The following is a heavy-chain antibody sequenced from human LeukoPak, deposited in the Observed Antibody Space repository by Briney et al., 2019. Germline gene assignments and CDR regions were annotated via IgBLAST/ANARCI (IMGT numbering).Heavy chain of an antibody. Sequence: ASLRVSCKASGGTFSSYAISGGREAPGQGLEWMGGSIPIFGTTNSAQKCQGRVTITAEEPTSAAHTGRSGLTSQDTAVYYCARDLRGADNVSLFDICGQPTLVTVSS. V-gene: IGHV1-69*01. CDR1: GGTFSSYA. CDR3: ARDLRGADNVSLFDI. D-gene: IGHD3-16*01. J-gene: IGHJ3*02. CDR2: SIPIFGTT.